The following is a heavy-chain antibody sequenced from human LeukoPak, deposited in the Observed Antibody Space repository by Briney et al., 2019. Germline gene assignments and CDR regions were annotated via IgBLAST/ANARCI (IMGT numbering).Heavy chain of an antibody. CDR1: GGSFSGYY. CDR2: INHSGST. V-gene: IGHV4-34*01. CDR3: ASGSYRPPFDY. D-gene: IGHD3-16*02. J-gene: IGHJ4*02. Sequence: SETLSLACAVYGGSFSGYYWSWIRQPPGKGLEWIGEINHSGSTNYNPSLKSRVTISVDTSKNQFPLKLSSVTAADTAVYYCASGSYRPPFDYWGQGTLVTVSS.